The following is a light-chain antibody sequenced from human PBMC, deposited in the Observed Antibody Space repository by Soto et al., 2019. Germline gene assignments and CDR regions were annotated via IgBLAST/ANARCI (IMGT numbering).Light chain of an antibody. V-gene: IGKV3-20*01. J-gene: IGKJ2*01. CDR1: QSVSSSY. Sequence: EIVLTQSPGTLSLSPGERATLSCRASQSVSSSYLAWYQQKPGQAPRLLIYGASSRATGIPDRFSGSGSGTDLTLTIGRLEPEDCAVYYCQQYGISPGTFGQGTKLEIK. CDR3: QQYGISPGT. CDR2: GAS.